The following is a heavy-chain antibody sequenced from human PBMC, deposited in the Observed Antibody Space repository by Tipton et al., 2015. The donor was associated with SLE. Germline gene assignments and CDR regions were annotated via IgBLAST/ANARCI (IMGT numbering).Heavy chain of an antibody. J-gene: IGHJ6*02. CDR2: IYYSGNT. CDR3: ARGVVGAMDGYYYGMDV. Sequence: TLSLTCTVSGDSTSVHYWSWIRQSPGKGLEWIGYIYYSGNTNYNPSLKSRVRMSVDTSKNQFSLKLSSVTAADTAVYYCARGVVGAMDGYYYGMDVWGQGTTVTVSS. CDR1: GDSTSVHY. V-gene: IGHV4-59*11. D-gene: IGHD1-26*01.